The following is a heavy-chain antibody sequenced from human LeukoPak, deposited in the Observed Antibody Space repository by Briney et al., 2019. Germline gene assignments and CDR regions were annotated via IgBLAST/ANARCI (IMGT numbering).Heavy chain of an antibody. CDR1: GVSISSGGSY. Sequence: SQTLSLTCTVSGVSISSGGSYWSWIRQHPGKGLEWIGYISYSGNTYNNPSLKSRISMSVDTSKHQFSLKLSSVTAADTAVYYCARVGLNMVRGVQEWGQGTLVTVSS. CDR3: ARVGLNMVRGVQE. D-gene: IGHD3-10*01. V-gene: IGHV4-31*03. CDR2: ISYSGNT. J-gene: IGHJ4*02.